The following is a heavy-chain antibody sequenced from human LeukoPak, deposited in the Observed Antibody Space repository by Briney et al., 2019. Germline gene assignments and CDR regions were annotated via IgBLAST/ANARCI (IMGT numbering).Heavy chain of an antibody. J-gene: IGHJ4*02. V-gene: IGHV1-3*01. CDR2: IKAGNGDT. D-gene: IGHD2-21*01. Sequence: GASVKVSCKASGYIFTKYVVHWVRQAPGQRPEWMGWIKAGNGDTKCSQNFQDRLTITRDTSASTVYMELSSLTSEDTALYYCARDDCGDTCYPGGYWGQGTLVTVSS. CDR3: ARDDCGDTCYPGGY. CDR1: GYIFTKYV.